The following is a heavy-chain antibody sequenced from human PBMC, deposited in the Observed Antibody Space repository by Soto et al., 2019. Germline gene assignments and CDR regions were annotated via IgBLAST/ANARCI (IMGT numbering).Heavy chain of an antibody. Sequence: GGSLRLSCAASGFIFSDYYMSWIRQAPGKGLEWISYISSSDNIIYYADSVKGRFTIPRDNAKNSLYLQMNSLRAEDTAVYYCARDRGYYDSSGYFDYWGQGTLVTVSS. CDR1: GFIFSDYY. J-gene: IGHJ4*02. CDR2: ISSSDNII. V-gene: IGHV3-11*01. D-gene: IGHD3-22*01. CDR3: ARDRGYYDSSGYFDY.